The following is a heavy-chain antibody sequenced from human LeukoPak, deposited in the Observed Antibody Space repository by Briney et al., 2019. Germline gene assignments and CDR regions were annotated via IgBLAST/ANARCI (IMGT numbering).Heavy chain of an antibody. Sequence: PGGSLRLSCAASGFTFSSYAMSWVRQAPGEGLEWVSAISGSGGSTYYADSVKGRFTISRDNSKNTLYLQMNSLRAEDTAVYYCAKDADIVVVPAAILNWFDPWGQGTLVTVSS. CDR2: ISGSGGST. CDR1: GFTFSSYA. J-gene: IGHJ5*02. CDR3: AKDADIVVVPAAILNWFDP. D-gene: IGHD2-2*02. V-gene: IGHV3-23*01.